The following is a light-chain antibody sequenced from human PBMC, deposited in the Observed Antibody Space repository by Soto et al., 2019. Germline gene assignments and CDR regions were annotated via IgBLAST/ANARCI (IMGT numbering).Light chain of an antibody. Sequence: CALTQAASGSGSPGQSIPISCTRTSSDVGAYDYVSWYQQHPDKAPKLMIYEVSHRPSGVSNRFYGSKSVNTATLTISGLQAEDEADYYCSSYTSSSTRVFGTGTKVTVL. J-gene: IGLJ1*01. CDR1: SSDVGAYDY. CDR3: SSYTSSSTRV. V-gene: IGLV2-14*03. CDR2: EVS.